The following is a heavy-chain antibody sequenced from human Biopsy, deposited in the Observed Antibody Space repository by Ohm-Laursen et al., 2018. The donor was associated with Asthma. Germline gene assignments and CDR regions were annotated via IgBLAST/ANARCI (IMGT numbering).Heavy chain of an antibody. V-gene: IGHV4-31*03. J-gene: IGHJ6*02. CDR2: ISYSGTT. CDR3: ARARGDGSGSSIDNYFGMDV. Sequence: PSDTLSLTCTVSGDSISSPAYYWSWVRQHPGKGLEWIGYISYSGTTFYHPSLMSRLIISLDTSKNQFSLKLSSVTAADTAVYYCARARGDGSGSSIDNYFGMDVWGQGTTVTVSS. D-gene: IGHD3-10*01. CDR1: GDSISSPAYY.